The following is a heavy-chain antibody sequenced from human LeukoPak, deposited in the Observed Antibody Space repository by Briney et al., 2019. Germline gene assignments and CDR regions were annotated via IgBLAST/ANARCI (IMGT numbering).Heavy chain of an antibody. CDR3: AKDIRYLGFVFDY. CDR1: GFTFSSYA. CDR2: ISGSGGST. V-gene: IGHV3-23*01. Sequence: GGSLRLSCAASGFTFSSYAMSWVRQAPGKGLEWVSAISGSGGSTYYADSVKGQFTISRDNSKNTLYLQMNSLRAEDTAVYYCAKDIRYLGFVFDYWGQGTLVTVSS. D-gene: IGHD3-3*02. J-gene: IGHJ4*02.